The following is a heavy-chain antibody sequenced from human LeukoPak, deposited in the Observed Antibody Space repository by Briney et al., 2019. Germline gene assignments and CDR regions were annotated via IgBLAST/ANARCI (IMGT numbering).Heavy chain of an antibody. CDR3: ARTRMYRGKSQQLVDFDY. D-gene: IGHD6-13*01. CDR2: IIPILGIA. V-gene: IGHV1-69*02. Sequence: SVKVSCKASGGTFSSYTISWVRQAPGQGLEWMGRIIPILGIANYAQKFQGRVTITADESTSTAYMELSSLRSEDTAVYYCARTRMYRGKSQQLVDFDYWGQGTLVTVSS. CDR1: GGTFSSYT. J-gene: IGHJ4*02.